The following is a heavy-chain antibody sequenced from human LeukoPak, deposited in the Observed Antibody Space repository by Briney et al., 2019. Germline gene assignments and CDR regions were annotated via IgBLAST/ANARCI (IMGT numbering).Heavy chain of an antibody. D-gene: IGHD3-22*01. J-gene: IGHJ4*02. CDR1: GYIFTSYG. CDR2: ISAYSGDT. CDR3: AREGMPGYYYDSSGYKDY. V-gene: IGHV1-18*01. Sequence: ASVKVSCKASGYIFTSYGISWVRQAPGQGLEWMGWISAYSGDTNYAQKHQGRVTMTADTSTSTAYMELRSLRSDDTAVYYCAREGMPGYYYDSSGYKDYWGQGTLVTVSS.